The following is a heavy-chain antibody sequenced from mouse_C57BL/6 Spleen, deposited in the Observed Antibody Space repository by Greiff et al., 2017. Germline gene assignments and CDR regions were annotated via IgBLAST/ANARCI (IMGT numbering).Heavy chain of an antibody. CDR2: IDPSDSET. V-gene: IGHV1-52*01. J-gene: IGHJ3*01. CDR3: ARDDGYPFAY. Sequence: QVQLQQPGAELVRPGSSVKLSCKASGYTFTSYWVHWVKQSPIQGLEWIGNIDPSDSETHYNQKFKDKATLTVDKSSSTAYMQLSSLTSEDSAVYYGARDDGYPFAYWGQGTLVTVSA. D-gene: IGHD2-3*01. CDR1: GYTFTSYW.